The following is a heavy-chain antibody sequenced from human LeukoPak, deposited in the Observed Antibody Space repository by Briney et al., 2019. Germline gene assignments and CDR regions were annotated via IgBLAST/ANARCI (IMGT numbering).Heavy chain of an antibody. Sequence: PSETLSLTCTVSGGSISRYYWSWIRQPPGKGLEWTGYIYYSGSTNYNPSLKSRVTISVDTSKNQFSLKLSSVTAADTAVYYCARSGTVAAAGISNYWGQGTLVTVSS. CDR3: ARSGTVAAAGISNY. D-gene: IGHD6-13*01. J-gene: IGHJ4*02. CDR1: GGSISRYY. CDR2: IYYSGST. V-gene: IGHV4-59*01.